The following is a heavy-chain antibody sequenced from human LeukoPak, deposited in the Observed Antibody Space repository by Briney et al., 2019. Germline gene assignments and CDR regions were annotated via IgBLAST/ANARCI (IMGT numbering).Heavy chain of an antibody. D-gene: IGHD4/OR15-4a*01. CDR1: GFTFSSYK. V-gene: IGHV3-53*01. Sequence: GGSLRLSCAPSGFTFSSYKMNWVRQAPGKGLEWVSFIYSDNTHYSDSVKGRFTISRDNSKNTLYLQMNSLRAEDTAVYYCARRAGAYSHPYDYWGQGTLVTVSS. J-gene: IGHJ4*02. CDR2: IYSDNT. CDR3: ARRAGAYSHPYDY.